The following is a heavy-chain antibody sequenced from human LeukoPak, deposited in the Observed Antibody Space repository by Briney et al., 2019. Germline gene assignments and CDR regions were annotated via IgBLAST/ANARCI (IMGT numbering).Heavy chain of an antibody. Sequence: ASVKVSCKASGYTFTSYDINWVRQATGQGLEWMGWMNSNSGNTGYAQKFQGRVTITRNTSISTAYMELSSLRSEDTAVYYCARGIRASREWLLKYYYYYYMDVWGKGTTVTVSS. V-gene: IGHV1-8*03. CDR1: GYTFTSYD. J-gene: IGHJ6*03. CDR2: MNSNSGNT. D-gene: IGHD3-3*01. CDR3: ARGIRASREWLLKYYYYYYMDV.